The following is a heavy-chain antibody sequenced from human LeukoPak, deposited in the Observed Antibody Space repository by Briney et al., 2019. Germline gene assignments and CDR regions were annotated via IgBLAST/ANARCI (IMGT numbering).Heavy chain of an antibody. CDR2: MNPNSGNT. V-gene: IGHV1-8*03. CDR3: ARGPSARFLEWPSWFDP. D-gene: IGHD3-3*01. CDR1: GYTFTSYD. J-gene: IGHJ5*02. Sequence: ASVKVSCKASGYTFTSYDINWVRQATGQGLEWMGWMNPNSGNTGYAQKFQGRVTITRNTSISSAYMELSSLRSEDTAVYYCARGPSARFLEWPSWFDPWGQGTLVTVSS.